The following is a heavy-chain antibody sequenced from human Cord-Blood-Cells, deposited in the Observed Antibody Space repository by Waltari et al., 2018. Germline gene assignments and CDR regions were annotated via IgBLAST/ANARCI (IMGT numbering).Heavy chain of an antibody. V-gene: IGHV4-61*01. Sequence: QVQLQESGPGLVKPSETLSLTCTVSGGSVSSGSYYWSWIRQPPGKGLEWIGYIYYSGSTNYNPPLKSRVTISVDTSKNQFSLKLSSVTAADTAVYYCATRGPSSGWYWYFDLWGRGTLVTVSS. J-gene: IGHJ2*01. CDR2: IYYSGST. CDR1: GGSVSSGSYY. D-gene: IGHD6-19*01. CDR3: ATRGPSSGWYWYFDL.